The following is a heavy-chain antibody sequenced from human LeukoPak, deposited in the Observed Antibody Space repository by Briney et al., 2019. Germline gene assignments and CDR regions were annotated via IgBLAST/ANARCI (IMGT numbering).Heavy chain of an antibody. D-gene: IGHD2-15*01. CDR3: ARYGNAFDY. CDR1: GFTFSRYG. V-gene: IGHV3-30*02. CDR2: IRYDGSNK. Sequence: GGSLRLSCAASGFTFSRYGMHWVRQPPGRGLEWVAFIRYDGSNKHYAGSVKGRFTISRDNSKHTLFLQMNSVRAEDTALYYCARYGNAFDYWGQGTLVTISS. J-gene: IGHJ4*02.